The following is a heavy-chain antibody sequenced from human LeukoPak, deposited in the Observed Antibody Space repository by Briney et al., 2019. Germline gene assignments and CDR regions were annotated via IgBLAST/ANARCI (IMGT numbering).Heavy chain of an antibody. Sequence: GGSLRLSCAASGFTFSSYSMNWVRQAPGKGLEWVSSISSSSYIYYADSVKGRFTISRDNAKNSLYLQMNSLRAEDTAVYYCARQIQLWAYYFDYWGQGTLVTVSS. J-gene: IGHJ4*02. D-gene: IGHD5-18*01. CDR1: GFTFSSYS. CDR2: ISSSSYI. V-gene: IGHV3-21*01. CDR3: ARQIQLWAYYFDY.